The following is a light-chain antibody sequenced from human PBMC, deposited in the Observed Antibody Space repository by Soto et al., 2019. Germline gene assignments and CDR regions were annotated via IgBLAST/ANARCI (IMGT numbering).Light chain of an antibody. CDR1: DNDIGTYNL. CDR3: SSYAGSSNV. J-gene: IGLJ1*01. V-gene: IGLV2-14*02. CDR2: DVS. Sequence: QSALTQPASVSGSPGQSITISCTGTDNDIGTYNLVSWYQQCPGTAPKVIIFDVSSRPSGVSSRFSGSKSGNTASLTVSGLQAEDEADYYCSSYAGSSNVFGTGTKVTVL.